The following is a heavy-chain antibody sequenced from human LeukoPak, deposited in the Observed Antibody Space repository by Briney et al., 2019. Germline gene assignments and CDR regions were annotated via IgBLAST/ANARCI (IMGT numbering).Heavy chain of an antibody. V-gene: IGHV4-39*07. J-gene: IGHJ4*02. CDR1: GGSISSSSYY. CDR3: ASNTYYYDSSGYYYDY. Sequence: SETLSLTCTVSGGSISSSSYYWGWIRQPPGKGLEWIGSIYYSGSTYYNPSLKSRVTISVDTSKNQFSLKLSSVTAADTAVYYCASNTYYYDSSGYYYDYWGQGTLVTAS. D-gene: IGHD3-22*01. CDR2: IYYSGST.